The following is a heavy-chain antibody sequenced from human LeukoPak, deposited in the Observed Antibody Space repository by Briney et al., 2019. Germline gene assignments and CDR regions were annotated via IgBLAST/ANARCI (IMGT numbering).Heavy chain of an antibody. CDR3: ANPYY. Sequence: GGSLRLSCAASGFSFNHYGMHWFRQAPGKGLEWVASISYHTTDKFYADSVKGRFTISRDNSLDTLYLQMNSLRVEDTAIYYCANPYYWGQGTLVTVSS. CDR1: GFSFNHYG. V-gene: IGHV3-30*18. J-gene: IGHJ4*02. CDR2: ISYHTTDK.